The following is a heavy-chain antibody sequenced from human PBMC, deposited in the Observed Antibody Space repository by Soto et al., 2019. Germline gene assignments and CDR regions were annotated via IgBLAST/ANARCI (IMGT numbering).Heavy chain of an antibody. D-gene: IGHD2-15*01. CDR2: IWYDGSNK. CDR3: ARDSYSTHCSGGSCYFDY. Sequence: GGSLRLSCAASGFTFSSYGMHWVRQAPGKGLEWVAVIWYDGSNKYYADSVKGRFTISRDNSKNTLYLQMNSLRAEDTAVYYCARDSYSTHCSGGSCYFDYWGQGTLVTVSS. J-gene: IGHJ4*02. V-gene: IGHV3-33*01. CDR1: GFTFSSYG.